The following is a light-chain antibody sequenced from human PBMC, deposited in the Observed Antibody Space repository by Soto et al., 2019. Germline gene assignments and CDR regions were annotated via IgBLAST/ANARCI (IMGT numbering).Light chain of an antibody. V-gene: IGKV1-39*01. Sequence: DIQMTQAPSSLAASVGGRVTITCRASQSIGSYLNWDQQKPGKDPKLLIYAASRLKSRVPSRFSGSGSGTDFALTISSLQPEDVATYYCQQSYSPPITFGKGTRMEIK. J-gene: IGKJ5*01. CDR2: AAS. CDR3: QQSYSPPIT. CDR1: QSIGSY.